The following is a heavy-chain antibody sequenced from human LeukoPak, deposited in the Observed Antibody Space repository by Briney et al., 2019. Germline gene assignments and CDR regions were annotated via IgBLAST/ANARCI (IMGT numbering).Heavy chain of an antibody. Sequence: ASVKVSCKASGYTFTSYAMHWVRQAPGQRLEWMGWINAGNGKTKYSQKFQGRVTITRDTSASTAYMELSSLRSEDTAVYYCARILLRYCSITSCSFGFWGQGTLVTVSS. J-gene: IGHJ5*01. D-gene: IGHD2-2*01. CDR1: GYTFTSYA. CDR3: ARILLRYCSITSCSFGF. V-gene: IGHV1-3*01. CDR2: INAGNGKT.